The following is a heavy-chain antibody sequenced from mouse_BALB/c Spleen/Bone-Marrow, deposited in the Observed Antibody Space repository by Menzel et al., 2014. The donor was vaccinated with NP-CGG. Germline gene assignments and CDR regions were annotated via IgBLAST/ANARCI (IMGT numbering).Heavy chain of an antibody. CDR2: ISDGGSHT. CDR1: GFTFSDYY. J-gene: IGHJ3*01. V-gene: IGHV5-4*02. CDR3: ARRWFAY. Sequence: EVKLVESGGGLVKPGGSLKLSCAASGFTFSDYYMYWVRQTPEKRLEWVATISDGGSHTYYPDSVKGRFTISRDNAKNNLYLQMSSLKSEDTAMYYCARRWFAYWGQGTLVTVSA.